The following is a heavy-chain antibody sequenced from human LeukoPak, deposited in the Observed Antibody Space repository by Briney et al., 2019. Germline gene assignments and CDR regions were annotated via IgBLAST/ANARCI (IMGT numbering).Heavy chain of an antibody. CDR3: ARAGGITMVRGDFDY. CDR2: MNPNSGNT. CDR1: GYTFTSYD. D-gene: IGHD3-10*01. J-gene: IGHJ4*02. V-gene: IGHV1-8*01. Sequence: EASVKVSCKASGYTFTSYDINWVRQATGQGLEWMGWMNPNSGNTGYAQKFQGRVTMTRNTSISTAYLELSSLRSEGTAVYYCARAGGITMVRGDFDYWGQGTLVTVSS.